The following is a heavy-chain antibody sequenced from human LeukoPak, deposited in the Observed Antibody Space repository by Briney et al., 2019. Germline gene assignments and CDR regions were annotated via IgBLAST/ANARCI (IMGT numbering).Heavy chain of an antibody. CDR1: AGSISSGSQG. V-gene: IGHV4-31*03. J-gene: IGHJ4*02. CDR2: ISYRGGT. D-gene: IGHD3-22*01. Sequence: SQTLSLNCTVSAGSISSGSQGWIWIRQHPGKGLAWIAYISYRGGTYYILSLKSRVVISLDTSKNQLSLNLCSVTDADTGVYYCARDSSGYFRLYYWGQGTLDTVSS. CDR3: ARDSSGYFRLYY.